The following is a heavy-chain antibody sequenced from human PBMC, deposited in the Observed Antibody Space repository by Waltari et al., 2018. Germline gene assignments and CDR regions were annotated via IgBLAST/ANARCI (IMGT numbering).Heavy chain of an antibody. J-gene: IGHJ4*02. CDR3: ATDRRGYSGYDYVFDY. CDR2: FEPEDGET. Sequence: QVQLVQSGAEVKKPGASVKVSCKVSGYTLTELSMHWVRQAPGKGVAWMGGFEPEDGETFYEQKFQGRVTMTEDTSTDTADMELSSLRSEDTAVYYCATDRRGYSGYDYVFDYWGQGTLVTVSS. CDR1: GYTLTELS. V-gene: IGHV1-24*01. D-gene: IGHD5-12*01.